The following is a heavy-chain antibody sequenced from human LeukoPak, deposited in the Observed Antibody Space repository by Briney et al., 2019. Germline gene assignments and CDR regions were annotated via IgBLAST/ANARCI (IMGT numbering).Heavy chain of an antibody. CDR1: GFTFSRYW. D-gene: IGHD3-22*01. V-gene: IGHV3-7*01. CDR2: IIQDGSEK. Sequence: GGSLRLSCAASGFTFSRYWMSWVRQAPGKGLEWVANIIQDGSEKYYVDSVKGRFTISRDNAKNTLYLQMNSLRAEDTAVYYCARGPRRGMIVVVPSGPFDYWGQGTLVTVSS. CDR3: ARGPRRGMIVVVPSGPFDY. J-gene: IGHJ4*02.